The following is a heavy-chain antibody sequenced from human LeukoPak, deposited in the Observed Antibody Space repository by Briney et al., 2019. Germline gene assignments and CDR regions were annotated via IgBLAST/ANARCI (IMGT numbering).Heavy chain of an antibody. CDR1: GFTFNSYV. D-gene: IGHD6-19*01. CDR2: IGGSGART. CDR3: AKDLVSGDWYWRGFDS. J-gene: IGHJ4*02. V-gene: IGHV3-23*01. Sequence: PGGSLRLSCAASGFTFNSYVMSWVRQAPEKGLEWVSAIGGSGARTYYADSVRGRFTISRDNSKNTVYLQLNSLRGEDTAVYYCAKDLVSGDWYWRGFDSWGQGTLVTVSS.